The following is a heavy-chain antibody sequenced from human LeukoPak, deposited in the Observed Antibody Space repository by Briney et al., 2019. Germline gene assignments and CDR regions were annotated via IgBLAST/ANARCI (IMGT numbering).Heavy chain of an antibody. CDR1: GGSISSYY. V-gene: IGHV4-39*07. D-gene: IGHD3-22*01. CDR3: ARVFGTYYYDSSGEDAFDI. CDR2: IYYSGST. Sequence: SETLSLTCTVSGGSISSYYWSWIRQPPGKGLEWIGSIYYSGSTYYNPSLKSRVTISVDTSKNQFSLKLSSVTAADTAVYYCARVFGTYYYDSSGEDAFDIWGQGTMVTVSS. J-gene: IGHJ3*02.